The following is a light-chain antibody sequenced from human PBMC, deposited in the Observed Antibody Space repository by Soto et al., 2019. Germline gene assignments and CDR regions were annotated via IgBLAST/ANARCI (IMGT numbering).Light chain of an antibody. V-gene: IGKV1-5*03. CDR2: KAS. J-gene: IGKJ1*01. Sequence: DILMTQSPSTLSGSVGDRVTITCRASQTISSWLAWYQQKPGKAPKLLIYKASTLKSGAPSRFSGSGSGTEFSLTISSLQPDDFATYYCQQYSSHSTFGQGTKVDIK. CDR3: QQYSSHST. CDR1: QTISSW.